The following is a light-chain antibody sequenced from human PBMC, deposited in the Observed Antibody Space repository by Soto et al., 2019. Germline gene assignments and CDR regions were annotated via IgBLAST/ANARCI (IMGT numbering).Light chain of an antibody. CDR1: QSISSY. J-gene: IGKJ1*01. Sequence: DLHMTQSQSPVSASVVDRVTITCRASQSISSYLTWYQQKPGKAPKLLIYAASSWQSGVPSRFSGSGSGTDFTLTISSLQPEDFATYYCQQSYSTPPRTFGQGTKVDIK. CDR3: QQSYSTPPRT. CDR2: AAS. V-gene: IGKV1-39*01.